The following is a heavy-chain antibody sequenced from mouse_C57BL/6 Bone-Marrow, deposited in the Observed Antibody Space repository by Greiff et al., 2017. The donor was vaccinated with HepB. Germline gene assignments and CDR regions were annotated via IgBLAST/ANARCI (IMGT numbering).Heavy chain of an antibody. CDR3: ARWRLRRGDYAMDY. D-gene: IGHD2-4*01. CDR1: GYTFTSYW. J-gene: IGHJ4*01. CDR2: INPNSGGT. V-gene: IGHV1-72*01. Sequence: VQLQQPGAELVKPGASVKLSCKASGYTFTSYWMHWVKQSPGRGLEWIGRINPNSGGTKYNEKFKSKATLTVDKPSSTAYMQLSSLTSEDSAVYYCARWRLRRGDYAMDYWGQGTSVTVSS.